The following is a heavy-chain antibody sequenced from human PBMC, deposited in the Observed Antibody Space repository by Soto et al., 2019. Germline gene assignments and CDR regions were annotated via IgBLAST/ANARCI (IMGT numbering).Heavy chain of an antibody. Sequence: EVQVVESGGALIQPGGSLRLSCAASGFKVGSSYVTWVLPAPGKGLEWVSVIVSGGSTHYADSVTGRLTVSRDVSNNPVYLHMISLSAEATAVYFCATDSPNVGLGYFDSWCLGTLGTVSS. V-gene: IGHV3-53*01. D-gene: IGHD1-26*01. CDR1: GFKVGSSY. CDR2: IVSGGST. J-gene: IGHJ4*02. CDR3: ATDSPNVGLGYFDS.